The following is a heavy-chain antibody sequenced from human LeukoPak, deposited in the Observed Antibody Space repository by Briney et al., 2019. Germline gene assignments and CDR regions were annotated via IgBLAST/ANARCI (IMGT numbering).Heavy chain of an antibody. J-gene: IGHJ4*02. V-gene: IGHV1-8*02. CDR1: GYTFKNYD. CDR3: ARATPGGLHGYSFDY. CDR2: MNPNSGNT. D-gene: IGHD5-24*01. Sequence: ASVKVSCKASGYTFKNYDINWVRQATGQGLEWMGWMNPNSGNTGFAQKFQDRVSMSRDTSINTAYMELTSLRSGDTAVYYCARATPGGLHGYSFDYWGQGTVVTVYS.